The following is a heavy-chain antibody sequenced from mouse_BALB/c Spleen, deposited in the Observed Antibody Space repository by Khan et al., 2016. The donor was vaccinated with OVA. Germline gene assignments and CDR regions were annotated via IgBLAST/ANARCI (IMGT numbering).Heavy chain of an antibody. CDR2: INYSGGT. CDR3: ARWFAY. Sequence: EVQLQESGPGLVKPSQSLSLTCTVTGYSITSYYAWYWIRQLPRNKLEWMGYINYSGGTSYNPTFKSRITITRDTSKSQFYLQLNSVTTEDSATYYCARWFAYWGQGTLVTVS. V-gene: IGHV3-2*02. CDR1: GYSITSYYA. J-gene: IGHJ3*01.